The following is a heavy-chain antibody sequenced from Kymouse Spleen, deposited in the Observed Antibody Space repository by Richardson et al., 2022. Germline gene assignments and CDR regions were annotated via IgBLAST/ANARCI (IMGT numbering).Heavy chain of an antibody. CDR3: ARVGWFGELSNYYGMDV. J-gene: IGHJ6*02. CDR2: TYYRSKWYN. V-gene: IGHV6-1*01. Sequence: QVQLQQSGPGLVKPSQTLSLTCAISGDSVSSNSAAWNWIRQSPSRGLEWLGRTYYRSKWYNDYAVSVKSRITINPDTSKNQFSLQLNSVTPEDTAVYYCARVGWFGELSNYYGMDVWGQGTTVTVSS. CDR1: GDSVSSNSAA. D-gene: IGHD3-10*01.